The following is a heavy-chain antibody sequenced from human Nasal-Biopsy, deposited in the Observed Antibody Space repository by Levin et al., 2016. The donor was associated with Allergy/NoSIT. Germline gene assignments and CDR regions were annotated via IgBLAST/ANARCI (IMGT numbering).Heavy chain of an antibody. CDR2: ISRINGDT. J-gene: IGHJ4*02. V-gene: IGHV3-21*01. CDR3: ARVLGGSAAGTDY. CDR1: GFIFSDYS. D-gene: IGHD6-25*01. Sequence: GESLKISCAVSGFIFSDYSMEWVRQAPGKGLEWVSFISRINGDTYYADSVKGRFTISRDNAKKSLYLQMNNVRVDDTAVYYCARVLGGSAAGTDYWGQGTLVTVSS.